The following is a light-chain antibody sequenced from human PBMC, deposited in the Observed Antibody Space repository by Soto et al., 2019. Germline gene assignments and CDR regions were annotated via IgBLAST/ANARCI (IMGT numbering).Light chain of an antibody. J-gene: IGKJ1*01. V-gene: IGKV3-15*01. CDR3: RHQYESPRWT. CDR2: GAS. CDR1: QSISNN. Sequence: EIVMTQSPATLSVSPGERATLSCRASQSISNNLAWYQQQPGQTPRLLIYGASTTATGIPARFSGSGTATEYTLTISSLQSEDFAVYYCRHQYESPRWTFGQGTKVEIK.